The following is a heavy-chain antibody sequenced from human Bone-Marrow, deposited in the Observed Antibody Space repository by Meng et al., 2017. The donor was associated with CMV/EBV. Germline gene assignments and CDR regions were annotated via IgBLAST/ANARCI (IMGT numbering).Heavy chain of an antibody. D-gene: IGHD1-26*01. J-gene: IGHJ4*02. Sequence: GESLKISCAASGFTFSSYAMHWVRQAPGKGLDWVAITWYDETKKFYGDSVKGRFTISRDDSKNTVFLQMDSLRAEDTAVYYCVKDLVGAAAGHFDYWGQGPLVTVSS. CDR1: GFTFSSYA. CDR3: VKDLVGAAAGHFDY. V-gene: IGHV3-33*06. CDR2: TWYDETKK.